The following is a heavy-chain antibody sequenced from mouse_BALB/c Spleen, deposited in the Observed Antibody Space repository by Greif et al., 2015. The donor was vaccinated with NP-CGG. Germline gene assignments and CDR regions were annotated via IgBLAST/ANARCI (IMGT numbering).Heavy chain of an antibody. J-gene: IGHJ4*01. Sequence: LVESGPELVKPGASVKISCKASGYTFTDYYINWVKQKPGQGLEWIGWIYPGSGNTKYNEKFKGKATFTVDTSSSTAYMQLSSLTSEDTAVYFCARRTGTEAMDYWGQGTSVTVSS. V-gene: IGHV1-84*02. D-gene: IGHD4-1*01. CDR1: GYTFTDYY. CDR3: ARRTGTEAMDY. CDR2: IYPGSGNT.